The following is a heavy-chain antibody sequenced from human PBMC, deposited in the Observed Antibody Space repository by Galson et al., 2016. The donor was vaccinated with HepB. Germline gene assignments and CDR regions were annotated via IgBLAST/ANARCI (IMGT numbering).Heavy chain of an antibody. D-gene: IGHD3-16*01. V-gene: IGHV3-23*01. CDR1: GITFRNFA. Sequence: SLRLSCAAPGITFRNFAMSWVRQAPGKGLEWASAIGGSGGRTYYADSVKGRFTISRDNSKNTLYLQMNSLRAEDTAVYYCAKDRGGAVPNWFDPWGQGTLVTVSS. CDR3: AKDRGGAVPNWFDP. CDR2: IGGSGGRT. J-gene: IGHJ5*02.